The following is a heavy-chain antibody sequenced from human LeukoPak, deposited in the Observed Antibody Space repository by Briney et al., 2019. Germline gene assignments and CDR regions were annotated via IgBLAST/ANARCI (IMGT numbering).Heavy chain of an antibody. Sequence: SETLSLTCTVSGGSISSSSYYWGWIRQPPGKGLEWIGSIYYSGSTYYNPSLKSRVTISVDTSKNQFSLKLSSVTAADTAVYYCASLNGGSGSHRPYYYYYMDVWGKGTTVTVSS. D-gene: IGHD3-10*01. CDR2: IYYSGST. V-gene: IGHV4-39*07. CDR1: GGSISSSSYY. J-gene: IGHJ6*03. CDR3: ASLNGGSGSHRPYYYYYMDV.